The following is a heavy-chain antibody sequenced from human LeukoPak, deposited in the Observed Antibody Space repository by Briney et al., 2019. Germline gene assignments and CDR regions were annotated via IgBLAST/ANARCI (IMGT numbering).Heavy chain of an antibody. CDR2: IYYSGSA. CDR3: ARGGTAKGHFDY. D-gene: IGHD6-13*01. J-gene: IGHJ4*02. CDR1: GGSISNYY. V-gene: IGHV4-59*08. Sequence: SETLSPTCTVSGGSISNYYWTWIRQPPGKGLEWIGYIYYSGSANYNPSLKSRVAISVDTSTNQFSLKLNSVTAADTAVYYCARGGTAKGHFDYWGQGSLVTVSS.